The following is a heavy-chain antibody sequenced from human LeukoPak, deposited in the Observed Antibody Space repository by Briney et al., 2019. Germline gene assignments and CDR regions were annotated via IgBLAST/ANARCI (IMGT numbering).Heavy chain of an antibody. CDR2: INHSGST. CDR1: GGSFRGYY. CDR3: ARGPYCSSTSCYGSWFDP. V-gene: IGHV4-34*01. Sequence: PSETLSLTCAVYGGSFRGYYWSWIRQPPGKGLEWIGEINHSGSTNYNPSLKSRVTISVDTSKNQFSLKLSSVTAADTAVYYCARGPYCSSTSCYGSWFDPWGQGTLVTVSS. J-gene: IGHJ5*02. D-gene: IGHD2-2*01.